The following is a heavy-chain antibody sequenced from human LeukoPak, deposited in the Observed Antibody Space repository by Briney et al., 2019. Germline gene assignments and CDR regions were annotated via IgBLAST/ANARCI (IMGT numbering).Heavy chain of an antibody. CDR2: ISGSGGST. CDR1: GFTFSDYY. J-gene: IGHJ3*02. D-gene: IGHD4-17*01. V-gene: IGHV3-23*01. Sequence: PGGSLRLSCAASGFTFSDYYMSWIRQAPGKGLEWVSAISGSGGSTYYADSVKGRFTISRDNSKNTLYLQMNSLRAEDTAVYYCAKDIDYGVAFDIWGQGTMVTVSS. CDR3: AKDIDYGVAFDI.